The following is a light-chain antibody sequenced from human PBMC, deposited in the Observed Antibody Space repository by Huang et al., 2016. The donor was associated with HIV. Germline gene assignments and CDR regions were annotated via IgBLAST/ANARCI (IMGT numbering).Light chain of an antibody. J-gene: IGKJ2*01. Sequence: EVVLTQSPGTLPLSPGDRATLSCRASQTISSNYFAWYQQKPGQGPRLLIYGTSNRATGIRDRFSGSGSGTDFNLTISRMEPEDVAVYYCQQYGNSPPYTFGQGTTLDIK. CDR2: GTS. V-gene: IGKV3-20*01. CDR3: QQYGNSPPYT. CDR1: QTISSNY.